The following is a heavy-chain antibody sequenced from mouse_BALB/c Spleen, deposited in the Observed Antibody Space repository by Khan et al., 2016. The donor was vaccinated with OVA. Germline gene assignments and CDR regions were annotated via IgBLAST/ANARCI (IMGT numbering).Heavy chain of an antibody. CDR2: IYPYNDGT. J-gene: IGHJ3*01. CDR3: ARGGFGSFAY. D-gene: IGHD2-2*01. CDR1: GYTFTSYI. Sequence: VHVKQSGPELVKPGASVKMSCKASGYTFTSYIMHWVKQKPGQGLECIGYIYPYNDGTKYNEKFKGKATLSSDKSSSTAYMELSSLTSEDSAVYYCARGGFGSFAYWGQGTLVTVSA. V-gene: IGHV1S136*01.